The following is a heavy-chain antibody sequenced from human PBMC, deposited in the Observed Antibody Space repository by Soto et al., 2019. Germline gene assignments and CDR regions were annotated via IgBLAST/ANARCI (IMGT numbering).Heavy chain of an antibody. D-gene: IGHD3-10*01. CDR1: GYTFTSYA. J-gene: IGHJ4*02. CDR3: ARRSIHMVRRVGRDRDY. CDR2: INAGNGNT. Sequence: QVQLVQSGAEVKKPGASVKVSCKASGYTFTSYAMHWVRQAPGQRLEWMGWINAGNGNTKYSQKFQGRVTITRDTSASTAYMDLSSLRSEDTAVYYCARRSIHMVRRVGRDRDYWGQGTLVTVSP. V-gene: IGHV1-3*01.